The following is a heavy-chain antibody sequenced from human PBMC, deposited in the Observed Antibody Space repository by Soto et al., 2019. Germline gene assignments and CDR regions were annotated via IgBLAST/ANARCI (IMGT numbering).Heavy chain of an antibody. V-gene: IGHV3-53*01. CDR1: AFTFSSYA. J-gene: IGHJ4*02. CDR2: IYSGGST. Sequence: PGGSLRLSCAASAFTFSSYAMSWVRQAPGKGLEWVSVIYSGGSTFHADSVKGRFTISRDNSKNTLYLQMNSLRAEDTAVYYCARSYYFDYWGQGTLVTVSS. CDR3: ARSYYFDY.